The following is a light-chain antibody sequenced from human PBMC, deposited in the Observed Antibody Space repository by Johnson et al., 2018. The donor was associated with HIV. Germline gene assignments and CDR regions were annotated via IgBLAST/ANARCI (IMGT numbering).Light chain of an antibody. CDR2: KND. V-gene: IGLV1-51*02. CDR1: SSNIGNSY. J-gene: IGLJ1*01. Sequence: QSVLTQPPSVSAAPGQKVTISCSGSSSNIGNSYISWYQQLPGTAPKLLIYKNDQRPSGISDRFSGSKSATSATLGITGLHTGDEADYYCGTWDSSLREVFGTGTKVTVL. CDR3: GTWDSSLREV.